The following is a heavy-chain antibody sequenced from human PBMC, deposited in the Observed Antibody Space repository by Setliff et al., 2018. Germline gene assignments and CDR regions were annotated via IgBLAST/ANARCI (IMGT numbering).Heavy chain of an antibody. V-gene: IGHV4-4*08. D-gene: IGHD3-10*01. CDR2: IYSSGST. Sequence: SETLSLTCSVSGASISSYYWSWIRQPPGKGLEWIGNIYSSGSTNYNPSLKSRVTISVDTSKNQFSLKLTSVTAADTAVYFCARSLGSGSYYNSRPFYSDYWGQGTLVTVSS. J-gene: IGHJ4*02. CDR3: ARSLGSGSYYNSRPFYSDY. CDR1: GASISSYY.